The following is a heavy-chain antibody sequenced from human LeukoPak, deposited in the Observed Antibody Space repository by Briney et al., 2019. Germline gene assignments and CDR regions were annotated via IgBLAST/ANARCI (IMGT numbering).Heavy chain of an antibody. CDR2: IYYSGST. J-gene: IGHJ4*02. CDR3: ARDFRYSRFDY. Sequence: PSETLSLTCTVSGGSISSGDYYWSWIRQPPGKGLEWIGYIYYSGSTYYNPSLKSRVTISVDTSKNQFSLKLSSVTAADTAVYYCARDFRYSRFDYWGQGTLVTVSS. D-gene: IGHD6-13*01. CDR1: GGSISSGDYY. V-gene: IGHV4-30-4*01.